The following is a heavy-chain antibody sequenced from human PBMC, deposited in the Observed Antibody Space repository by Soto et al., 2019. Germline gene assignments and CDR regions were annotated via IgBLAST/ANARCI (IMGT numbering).Heavy chain of an antibody. Sequence: ASVKVSCKASGYTFTSYGIHWVRQAPGQRLEWMGWINAANGDTKYSPKFRGRVTITRDTSASTAYMELSSLRSEDTAVYYCVRRHVSATGIDWFGPWGQGTLVTVSS. D-gene: IGHD6-13*01. CDR3: VRRHVSATGIDWFGP. J-gene: IGHJ5*02. CDR2: INAANGDT. CDR1: GYTFTSYG. V-gene: IGHV1-3*01.